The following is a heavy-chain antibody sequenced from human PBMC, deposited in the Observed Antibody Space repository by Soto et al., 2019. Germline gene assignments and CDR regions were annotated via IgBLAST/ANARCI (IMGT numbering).Heavy chain of an antibody. D-gene: IGHD1-1*01. CDR1: GYTLTELS. V-gene: IGHV1-24*01. J-gene: IGHJ6*03. CDR3: ATRNNYHQPLYYYMDV. CDR2: FDPEDGET. Sequence: ASVKVSCTVSGYTLTELSMHWVRQAPGKGLEWMGGFDPEDGETIYAQKFQGRVTMTEDTSTDTAYMELSSLRSEDTAVYYCATRNNYHQPLYYYMDVWGKGTTVTVSS.